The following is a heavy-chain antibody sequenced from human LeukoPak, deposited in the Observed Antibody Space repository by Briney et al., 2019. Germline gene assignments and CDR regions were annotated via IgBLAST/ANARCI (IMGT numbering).Heavy chain of an antibody. CDR1: GFTFSSYW. D-gene: IGHD5-12*01. CDR3: VTYMDIVRYDAFDV. J-gene: IGHJ3*01. V-gene: IGHV3-74*01. CDR2: VHPDGTNT. Sequence: GGSLRLSCTASGFTFSSYWMDRVRQAPGKGLVLVSRVHPDGTNTAYTASVKGQFTISRDNAINTVYLQMSSLRAEDAAVYYCVTYMDIVRYDAFDVWGQGTMVIVSS.